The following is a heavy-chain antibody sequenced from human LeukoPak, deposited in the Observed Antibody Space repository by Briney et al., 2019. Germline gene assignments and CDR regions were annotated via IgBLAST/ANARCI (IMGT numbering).Heavy chain of an antibody. CDR2: IYSGGST. CDR3: AKGSSGWYRDFDY. D-gene: IGHD6-19*01. J-gene: IGHJ4*02. Sequence: GGSLRLSCAASGFTVSSNYMSWVRQAPGKGLEWVSVIYSGGSTYYADSVKGRFTISRDNSKNTLYLQMNSLRAEDTAVYYCAKGSSGWYRDFDYWGQGTLVTVSS. V-gene: IGHV3-53*01. CDR1: GFTVSSNY.